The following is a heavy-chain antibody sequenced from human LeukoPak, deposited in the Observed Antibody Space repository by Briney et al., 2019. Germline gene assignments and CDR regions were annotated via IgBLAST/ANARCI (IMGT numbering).Heavy chain of an antibody. Sequence: PGGSLRLSCAASGFTFSSYAMSWVRQAPGKGLEWVSAISGSGGSTYYADSVKGRFTISRDNAKNTLYLQMNNLRAEDTAVYYCARVVDHDYGDYYLDYWGQGTLVTVSS. D-gene: IGHD4-17*01. V-gene: IGHV3-23*01. CDR3: ARVVDHDYGDYYLDY. J-gene: IGHJ4*02. CDR1: GFTFSSYA. CDR2: ISGSGGST.